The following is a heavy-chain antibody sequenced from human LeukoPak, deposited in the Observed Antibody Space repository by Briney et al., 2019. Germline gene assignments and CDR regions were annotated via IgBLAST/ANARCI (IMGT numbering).Heavy chain of an antibody. V-gene: IGHV3-23*01. D-gene: IGHD1-26*01. CDR3: AKDQAGA. Sequence: DSVRGRFTVSRDNVKNTLFLQMNSLGAEDTAVYYCAKDQAGAWGQATRVTVSS. J-gene: IGHJ5*02.